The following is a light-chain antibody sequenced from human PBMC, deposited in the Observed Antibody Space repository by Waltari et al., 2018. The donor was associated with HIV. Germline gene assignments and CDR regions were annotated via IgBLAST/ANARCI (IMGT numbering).Light chain of an antibody. J-gene: IGLJ2*01. Sequence: SYELTQPPSVSVSPGQTARLTCSGDALPKQYAYWYQQKPGQAPGLVIYKDSERPSGIPERFSGSSSGTTVTLTISGVQAEDEADYYCQSADSSGTPVFGGGTKLTVL. CDR3: QSADSSGTPV. V-gene: IGLV3-25*03. CDR2: KDS. CDR1: ALPKQY.